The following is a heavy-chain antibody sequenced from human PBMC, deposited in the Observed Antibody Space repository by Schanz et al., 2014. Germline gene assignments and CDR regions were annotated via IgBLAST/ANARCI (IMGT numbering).Heavy chain of an antibody. D-gene: IGHD3-10*01. CDR3: AKYRGYYRVSGSYRELEY. J-gene: IGHJ4*02. Sequence: EVQLVESGGGWVQPGGSLRLSCAASGFTFSDYSMNWVRQAPGKGPEWVSALSEGGGGTHYADSVRGRFTISSDSSKNTLYLQMNSLRPEDTAVYYCAKYRGYYRVSGSYRELEYWGQGTLXTVSS. CDR2: LSEGGGGT. CDR1: GFTFSDYS. V-gene: IGHV3-23*04.